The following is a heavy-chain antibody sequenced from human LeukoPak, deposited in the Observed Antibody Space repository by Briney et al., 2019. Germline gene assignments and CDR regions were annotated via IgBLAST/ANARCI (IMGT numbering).Heavy chain of an antibody. CDR1: GGSISSSRYY. J-gene: IGHJ3*02. D-gene: IGHD5-24*01. V-gene: IGHV4-39*02. CDR2: IYYSGST. CDR3: ARDGYKIGEAFDI. Sequence: SETLSLTCTVSGGSISSSRYYWGWIRQPPGKGLEWIGSIYYSGSTYYNPSLKSRVTISVDTSKNQFSLKLSSVTAADTAVYYCARDGYKIGEAFDIWGQGTMVTVSS.